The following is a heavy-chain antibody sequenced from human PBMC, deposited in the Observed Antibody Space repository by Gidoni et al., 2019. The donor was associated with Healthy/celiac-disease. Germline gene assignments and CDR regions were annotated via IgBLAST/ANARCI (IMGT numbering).Heavy chain of an antibody. V-gene: IGHV4-59*08. D-gene: IGHD4-17*01. CDR2: IYYSGST. J-gene: IGHJ4*02. CDR1: GGSISSYY. Sequence: QVQLQVSGPGLVKPSETLSLTCTVSGGSISSYYWSWIRQPPGKGLEWIGYIYYSGSTNYNPSLKSRVTISVDTSKNQFSLKLSSVTAADTAVYYCARLGYGDYRFVDYWGQGTLVTVSS. CDR3: ARLGYGDYRFVDY.